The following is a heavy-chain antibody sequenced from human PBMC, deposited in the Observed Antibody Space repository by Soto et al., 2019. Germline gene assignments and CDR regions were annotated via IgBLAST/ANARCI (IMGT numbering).Heavy chain of an antibody. CDR1: GGSISSSNW. D-gene: IGHD3-3*01. V-gene: IGHV4-4*02. CDR2: IYHSGST. J-gene: IGHJ4*02. CDR3: ARMRGDYDFWNGYYALWGYYFDY. Sequence: QVQLQESGPGLVKPSGTMSLTCAVSGGSISSSNWWSWVRQPPGKGLEWIGEIYHSGSTNYNPFLKRRVTRALDKSKYQFSLKLSSVTAAYTAVYYCARMRGDYDFWNGYYALWGYYFDYWGQGTLVTVSS.